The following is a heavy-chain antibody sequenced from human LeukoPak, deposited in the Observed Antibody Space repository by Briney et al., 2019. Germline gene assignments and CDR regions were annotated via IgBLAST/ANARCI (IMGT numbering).Heavy chain of an antibody. D-gene: IGHD4-17*01. CDR2: IYYSGST. Sequence: SETLSLTCTVSGGSISSSSYYWGWIRQPPGKGLEWIGSIYYSGSTYYNPSLKSRVTISVDTSKNQFSLKLSSVTAADTAVYYCARAGRLRRWFDPWGQGTLVTVSS. CDR1: GGSISSSSYY. CDR3: ARAGRLRRWFDP. J-gene: IGHJ5*02. V-gene: IGHV4-39*07.